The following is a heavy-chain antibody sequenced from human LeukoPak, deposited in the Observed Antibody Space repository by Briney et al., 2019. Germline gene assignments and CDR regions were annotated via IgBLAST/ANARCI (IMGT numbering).Heavy chain of an antibody. CDR1: GFTFSSYS. CDR2: ISSSSSSYI. D-gene: IGHD1-26*01. J-gene: IGHJ4*02. V-gene: IGHV3-21*01. CDR3: AREEYSGSYYFDY. Sequence: GGSLRLSCAASGFTFSSYSMNWVRQAPGKGLEWVSSISSSSSSYIYYADSVKGRFTISRDNAKNSLYLQMNSLRAEDKAVYYCAREEYSGSYYFDYWGQGTLVTVSS.